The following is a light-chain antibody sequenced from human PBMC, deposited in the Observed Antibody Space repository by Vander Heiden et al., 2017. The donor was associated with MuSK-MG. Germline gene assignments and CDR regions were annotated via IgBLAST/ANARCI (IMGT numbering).Light chain of an antibody. CDR3: QQLSSYPLT. V-gene: IGKV1-9*01. Sequence: DIHLPPSPSFLSASVGDRVTITCRASQGISSSLAWHQQKPGKAPKLLIYAASTLQSGVPSRFSGGGSGTEFTLTISSLQPEDFATYYCQQLSSYPLTFGGGTKVEIK. J-gene: IGKJ4*01. CDR1: QGISSS. CDR2: AAS.